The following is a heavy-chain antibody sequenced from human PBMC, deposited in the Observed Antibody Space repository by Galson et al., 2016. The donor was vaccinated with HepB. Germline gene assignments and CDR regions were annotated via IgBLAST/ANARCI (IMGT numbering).Heavy chain of an antibody. CDR2: IDHSGSA. CDR1: GGPFRGYH. CDR3: ARGLSNFYYDSSGYYYAY. D-gene: IGHD3-22*01. V-gene: IGHV4-34*01. J-gene: IGHJ4*02. Sequence: SETLSLTCGVYGGPFRGYHWSWIRQSPGKGLEWIGEIDHSGSANYNPSFESRVTITVDTSNNQFSLKLSSVTAADTAVYYCARGLSNFYYDSSGYYYAYWGQGTLVTVSS.